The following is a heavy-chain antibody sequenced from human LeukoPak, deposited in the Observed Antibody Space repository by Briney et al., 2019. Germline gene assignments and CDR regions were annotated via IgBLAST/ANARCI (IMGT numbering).Heavy chain of an antibody. CDR1: GYTFTVYY. Sequence: ASVKVSCKASGYTFTVYYMHWVRQAPGQGLEWMGLINPSGGNTRYAQKFQGRVTMTRDTSTTTVYMGLSSLRSEDTAVYYCARDAIAAAGSFDYWGQGTLVIVSS. CDR2: INPSGGNT. D-gene: IGHD6-13*01. V-gene: IGHV1-46*01. CDR3: ARDAIAAAGSFDY. J-gene: IGHJ4*02.